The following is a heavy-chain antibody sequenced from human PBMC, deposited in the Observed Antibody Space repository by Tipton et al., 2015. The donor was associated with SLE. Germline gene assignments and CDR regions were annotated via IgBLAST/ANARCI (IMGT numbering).Heavy chain of an antibody. CDR3: ARGGHDYVWGSYRTYNWFDP. D-gene: IGHD3-16*02. CDR1: GGSFSGYY. CDR2: INHSGST. Sequence: TLSLTCAVYGGSFSGYYWSWIRQPPGKGLEWIGEINHSGSTNYNPSLKSRVTISVDTSKNQFSLKLSSVTAADTAVYYCARGGHDYVWGSYRTYNWFDPWGQGTLVTVPS. V-gene: IGHV4-34*01. J-gene: IGHJ5*02.